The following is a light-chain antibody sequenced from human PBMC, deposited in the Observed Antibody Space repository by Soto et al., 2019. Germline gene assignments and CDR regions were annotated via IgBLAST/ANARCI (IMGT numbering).Light chain of an antibody. CDR3: QQYGTSPRT. CDR2: GAS. V-gene: IGKV3-20*01. Sequence: EVMLTQSPGTLSLSPGERDTLSCRASQSIFSNYLAWYQQKSGQAPRLLIYGASNRATGIPDRFSGSGSGTDLTLAISRVEPEDFAVYYCQQYGTSPRTFGQGTKVEFK. J-gene: IGKJ1*01. CDR1: QSIFSNY.